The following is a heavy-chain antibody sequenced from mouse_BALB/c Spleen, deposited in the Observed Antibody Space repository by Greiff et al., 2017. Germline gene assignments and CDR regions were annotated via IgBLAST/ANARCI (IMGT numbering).Heavy chain of an antibody. Sequence: EVKLQESGGGLVQPGGSLRLSCATSGFTFTDYYMCWVRQPPGKALEWLGFIRNKASGYTTEYSASVKGRFTISRANSQSILYLQMNTRRAEDSATYYCAGDGGDHGDFDYWGQGTTVTVSS. V-gene: IGHV7-3*02. CDR3: AGDGGDHGDFDY. J-gene: IGHJ2*01. CDR1: GFTFTDYY. D-gene: IGHD2-13*01. CDR2: IRNKASGYTT.